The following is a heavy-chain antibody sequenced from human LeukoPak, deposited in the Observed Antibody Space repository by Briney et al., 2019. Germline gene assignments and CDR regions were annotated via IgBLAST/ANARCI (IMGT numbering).Heavy chain of an antibody. CDR2: IIPIFGTA. D-gene: IGHD5-18*01. V-gene: IGHV1-69*13. CDR3: ARDLGYSYGPWFDP. CDR1: GGTFSSYA. Sequence: SVKVSCKASGGTFSSYAISWVRQAPGQGLEWMGGIIPIFGTANYARKFQGRVTITADESTSTAYMELSSLRSEDTAVYYCARDLGYSYGPWFDPWGQGTLVTVSS. J-gene: IGHJ5*02.